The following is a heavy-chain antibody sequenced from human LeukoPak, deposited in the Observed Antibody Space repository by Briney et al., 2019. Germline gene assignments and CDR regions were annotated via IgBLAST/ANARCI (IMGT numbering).Heavy chain of an antibody. CDR3: ARDQDYYGSGSYGPDH. V-gene: IGHV4-38-2*02. CDR2: IYHSGST. CDR1: GYSITTGYY. Sequence: PSETLSLTCTVFGYSITTGYYWGWIRQPPGKGLEWIGSIYHSGSTLYNPSLKSRVTISVDTSKNQFSLKLSSVTAADTAIYYCARDQDYYGSGSYGPDHWGQGTQVTVSS. D-gene: IGHD3-10*01. J-gene: IGHJ4*02.